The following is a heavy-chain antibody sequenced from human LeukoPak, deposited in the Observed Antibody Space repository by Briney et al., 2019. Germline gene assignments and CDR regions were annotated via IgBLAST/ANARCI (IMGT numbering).Heavy chain of an antibody. CDR3: ARIYDSSGSYFDY. CDR1: GGSFSGYY. J-gene: IGHJ4*02. D-gene: IGHD3-22*01. V-gene: IGHV4-34*01. CDR2: INHSGST. Sequence: SETLSLTCAVYGGSFSGYYWSWIRQPPGKGLEWIGEINHSGSTNYNPSLKSRVTISVDTSKNQFSLKLSSVTAADTAVNYCARIYDSSGSYFDYWGQGTLVTVSS.